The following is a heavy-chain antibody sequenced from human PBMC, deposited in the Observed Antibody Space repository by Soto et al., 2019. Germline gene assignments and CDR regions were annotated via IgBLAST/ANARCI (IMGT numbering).Heavy chain of an antibody. CDR2: LSYNGGT. Sequence: SETLSLTCTVSGDSTINSYWSWIRQAPGKGPEWLGYLSYNGGTNHNPSLQGRATMSVDTSQNRFSLNLNSVTAADTAVYYCARGDTLQIVDLWGQGISVTVSS. J-gene: IGHJ5*02. D-gene: IGHD1-26*01. CDR1: GDSTINSY. CDR3: ARGDTLQIVDL. V-gene: IGHV4-59*13.